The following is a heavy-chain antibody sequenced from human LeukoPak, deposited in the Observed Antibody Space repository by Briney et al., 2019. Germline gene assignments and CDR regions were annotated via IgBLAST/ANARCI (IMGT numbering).Heavy chain of an antibody. CDR1: GFTFSSYS. D-gene: IGHD6-19*01. V-gene: IGHV3-21*04. CDR3: AKDPYSSGWYGAFDI. CDR2: ISSSSSYI. J-gene: IGHJ3*02. Sequence: PGGSLILSCAASGFTFSSYSMNWVRQAPGKGLEWVSSISSSSSYIYYADSVKGRFTISRDNSKNTLYLQMNSLRAEDTAVYYCAKDPYSSGWYGAFDIWGQGTMVTVSS.